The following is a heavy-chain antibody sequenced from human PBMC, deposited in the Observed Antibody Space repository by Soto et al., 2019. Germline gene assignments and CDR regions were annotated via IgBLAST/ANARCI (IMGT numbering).Heavy chain of an antibody. CDR2: IIPIFGTA. D-gene: IGHD5-12*01. Sequence: GASVKVSCKASGGTFSSYAISWVRQAPGQGLEWMGGIIPIFGTANYAQKFQGRVTITADKSTSTAYMELSSLRSEDTAVYYCARGGVATTLYYYYGMDVWGQGTTVTV. CDR1: GGTFSSYA. CDR3: ARGGVATTLYYYYGMDV. J-gene: IGHJ6*02. V-gene: IGHV1-69*06.